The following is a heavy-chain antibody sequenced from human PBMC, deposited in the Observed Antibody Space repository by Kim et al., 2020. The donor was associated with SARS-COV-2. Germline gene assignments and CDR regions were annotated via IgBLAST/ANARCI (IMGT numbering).Heavy chain of an antibody. D-gene: IGHD4-17*01. Sequence: SVKVSCKASGGTFSSYAISWVRQAPGQGLEWMGGIIPIFGTANYAQKFQGRVTITADESTSTAYMELSSLRSEDTAVYYCARGDYGDSYYYYYGMDVWGQGTTVTVSS. J-gene: IGHJ6*02. CDR2: IIPIFGTA. CDR1: GGTFSSYA. V-gene: IGHV1-69*13. CDR3: ARGDYGDSYYYYYGMDV.